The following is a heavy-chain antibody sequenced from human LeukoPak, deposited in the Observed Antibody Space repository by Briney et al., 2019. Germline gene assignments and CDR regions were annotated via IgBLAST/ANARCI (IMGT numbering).Heavy chain of an antibody. CDR3: ARGPPGPGSPPFDP. CDR2: IYHSGST. CDR1: GGSISSGGYY. V-gene: IGHV4-30-2*01. D-gene: IGHD2-15*01. J-gene: IGHJ5*02. Sequence: SETLSLTCTVSGGSISSGGYYWSWIRQPPGKGLEWIGYIYHSGSTYYNPSLKSRVTISVDRSKNQFSLKLSSVTAADTAVYYCARGPPGPGSPPFDPWGQGPLVTVSS.